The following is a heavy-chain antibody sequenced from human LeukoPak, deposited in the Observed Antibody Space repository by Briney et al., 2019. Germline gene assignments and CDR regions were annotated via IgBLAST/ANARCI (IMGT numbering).Heavy chain of an antibody. D-gene: IGHD1-26*01. Sequence: GRSLRLSCAASGFTFSTYAMNWVRQAPGKGLEWVSCISSSGSTIYYADSVKGRFTISRDNAKNSLYLRMNSLGAEDTAVYYCVREAAATFFDYWGQGTLVTVSS. V-gene: IGHV3-48*04. J-gene: IGHJ4*02. CDR3: VREAAATFFDY. CDR1: GFTFSTYA. CDR2: ISSSGSTI.